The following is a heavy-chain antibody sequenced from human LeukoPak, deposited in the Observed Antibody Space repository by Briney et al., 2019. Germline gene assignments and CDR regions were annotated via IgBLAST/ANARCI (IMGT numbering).Heavy chain of an antibody. CDR2: ISAYNGNT. J-gene: IGHJ4*02. CDR1: GYTFTSYG. D-gene: IGHD6-19*01. Sequence: GASVKVSCKASGYTFTSYGVSWVRQAPGQGLEWMGWISAYNGNTNYAQKLQGRVTMTTDTSTSTAYMELRSLRSDDTAVYYCASGAYSSGWYAESVLYFDYWGQGTLVTVSS. CDR3: ASGAYSSGWYAESVLYFDY. V-gene: IGHV1-18*01.